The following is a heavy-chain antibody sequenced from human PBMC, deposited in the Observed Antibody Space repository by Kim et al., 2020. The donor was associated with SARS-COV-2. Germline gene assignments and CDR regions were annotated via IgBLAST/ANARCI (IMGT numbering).Heavy chain of an antibody. V-gene: IGHV1-46*01. D-gene: IGHD1-26*01. J-gene: IGHJ3*01. Sequence: AQKCQGRVTMTRDTSSSTDYMELSSLSSEDTAVYYCAKVVRELVPLGALDVWGQGTMVTVSS. CDR3: AKVVRELVPLGALDV.